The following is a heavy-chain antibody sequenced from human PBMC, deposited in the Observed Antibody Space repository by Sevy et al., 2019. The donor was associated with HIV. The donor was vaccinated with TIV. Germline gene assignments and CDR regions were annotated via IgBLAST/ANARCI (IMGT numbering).Heavy chain of an antibody. J-gene: IGHJ5*02. CDR1: GFTFSSYA. Sequence: GGSLRLSCAASGFTFSSYAMHWVRQAPGKGLEWVAVISYDGSNKYYADSVKGRFTISRDNSKNTLYLQMNSLRAEDTAVYYCARDPSLLITMIGPYWFDPWDQGTLVTVSS. CDR2: ISYDGSNK. CDR3: ARDPSLLITMIGPYWFDP. V-gene: IGHV3-30-3*01. D-gene: IGHD3-22*01.